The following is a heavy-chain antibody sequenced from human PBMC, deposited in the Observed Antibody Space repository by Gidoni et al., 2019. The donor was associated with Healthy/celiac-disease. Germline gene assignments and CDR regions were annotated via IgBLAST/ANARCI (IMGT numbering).Heavy chain of an antibody. CDR3: ARGGQLLHGRSWFDP. CDR2: ISSSSSYI. D-gene: IGHD2-2*01. J-gene: IGHJ5*02. Sequence: EVQLVESGGGLVKPGGSLRLSCAASGFTFSSYSMNWVRQAPGKGLEWVSSISSSSSYIYYADSVKGRFTISRDNAKNSLYLQMNSLRAEDTAVYYCARGGQLLHGRSWFDPWGQGTLVTVSS. CDR1: GFTFSSYS. V-gene: IGHV3-21*01.